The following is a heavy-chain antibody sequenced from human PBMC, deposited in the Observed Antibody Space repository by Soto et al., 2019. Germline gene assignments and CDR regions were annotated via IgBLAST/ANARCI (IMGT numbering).Heavy chain of an antibody. V-gene: IGHV4-4*07. CDR3: AREDYEILTGSYAMDV. Sequence: SETLSLTCTVSGDSLGNYYWFWIRQPVGKGLEWIGRVSSSGNTNANPTLNSRATMAIDTSKNQFSLRLRSVTAADTAVYYCAREDYEILTGSYAMDVWRPGTTVTAAS. CDR2: VSSSGNT. J-gene: IGHJ6*02. D-gene: IGHD3-9*01. CDR1: GDSLGNYY.